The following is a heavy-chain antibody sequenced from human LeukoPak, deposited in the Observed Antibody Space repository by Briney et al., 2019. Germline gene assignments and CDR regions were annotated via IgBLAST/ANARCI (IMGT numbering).Heavy chain of an antibody. V-gene: IGHV4-4*07. D-gene: IGHD1/OR15-1a*01. CDR2: IYTSGST. Sequence: PSETLSLTCTVSGCSISSYYWSWIRQPAGKGLEWIGRIYTSGSTNYNPPLKSRGTMSEDTSKNQFSLKLSSVTAADTAVYYCARAKRREQFLFDYWGQGTLVTVSS. CDR3: ARAKRREQFLFDY. J-gene: IGHJ4*02. CDR1: GCSISSYY.